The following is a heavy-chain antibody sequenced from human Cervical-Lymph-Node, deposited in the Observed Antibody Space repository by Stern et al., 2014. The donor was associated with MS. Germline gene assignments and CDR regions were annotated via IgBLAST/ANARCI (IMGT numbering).Heavy chain of an antibody. CDR1: GGTFSSSYP. V-gene: IGHV1-69*01. CDR3: ASPVTVTVGAMDV. CDR2: IIPIFGTA. D-gene: IGHD4-17*01. J-gene: IGHJ6*02. Sequence: QVQLVQSGAEVKKPGSSVKVSCKASGGTFSSSYPINWVRQAPGQGLEWMGGIIPIFGTANYAQRFQGRVTITADESTSTAYMELSSLRSEDTAVYYCASPVTVTVGAMDVWGQGTTVTVSS.